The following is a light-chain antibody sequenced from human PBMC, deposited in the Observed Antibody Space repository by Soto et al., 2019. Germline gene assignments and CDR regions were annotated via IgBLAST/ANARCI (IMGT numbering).Light chain of an antibody. Sequence: QSALTQPASVSGSPGQSITISCTGTSSDIGDYKYVSWYQQHPGNPPKLIIYDVSDRPSGVSNRFSGSKSVNTASLTISGLQAEDEANYYCSSYTITSAYWVFGGWTKVTVL. CDR3: SSYTITSAYWV. CDR2: DVS. J-gene: IGLJ3*02. CDR1: SSDIGDYKY. V-gene: IGLV2-14*03.